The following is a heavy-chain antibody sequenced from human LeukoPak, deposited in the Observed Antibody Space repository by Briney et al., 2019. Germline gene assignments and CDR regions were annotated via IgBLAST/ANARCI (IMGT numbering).Heavy chain of an antibody. D-gene: IGHD1-26*01. J-gene: IGHJ4*02. CDR2: ISGSGGST. CDR3: AKGGIVGATTPPHFDY. V-gene: IGHV3-23*01. CDR1: GFTFSSYA. Sequence: AGGSLRLSCAASGFTFSSYAMSWVRQAPGKGLEWVSAISGSGGSTYYADSVKGRFTISRDNSKNTLYLQMNSLRAEDTAVYYCAKGGIVGATTPPHFDYWGQGTLVTVSS.